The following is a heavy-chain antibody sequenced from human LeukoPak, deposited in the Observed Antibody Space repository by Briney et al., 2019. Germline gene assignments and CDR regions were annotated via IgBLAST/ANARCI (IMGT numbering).Heavy chain of an antibody. Sequence: PGRSLRLSCTASGFTFGDYAMSWVRQAPGKGLEWVGFIRSKAYGGTTEYAASAKGRFTISRDDSKSIAYLQMNSPKTEDTAVYYCTRAEGDFWSGYYSFDYWGQGTLVTVSS. V-gene: IGHV3-49*04. CDR3: TRAEGDFWSGYYSFDY. CDR2: IRSKAYGGTT. CDR1: GFTFGDYA. D-gene: IGHD3-3*01. J-gene: IGHJ4*02.